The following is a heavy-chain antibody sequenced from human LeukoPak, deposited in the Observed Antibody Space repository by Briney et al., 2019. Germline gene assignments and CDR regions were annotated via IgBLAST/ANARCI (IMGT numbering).Heavy chain of an antibody. J-gene: IGHJ4*02. CDR2: ISYSGST. CDR1: GGSISNYY. CDR3: ARGVYIAAAQYGY. D-gene: IGHD6-13*01. V-gene: IGHV4-59*01. Sequence: SETLSLTCTVSGGSISNYYWSWIRQPPGKGLEWIGYISYSGSTNHNPSLKSRVTISVDTSKNQFSLKLSSVTAAGTAVYYCARGVYIAAAQYGYWGQGTLVSVSS.